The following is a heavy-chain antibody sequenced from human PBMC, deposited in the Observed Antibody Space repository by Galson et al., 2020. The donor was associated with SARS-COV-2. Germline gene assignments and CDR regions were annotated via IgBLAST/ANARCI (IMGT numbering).Heavy chain of an antibody. V-gene: IGHV4-38-2*02. CDR1: GYSISSGYY. CDR3: ARTGDLWRDFDY. Sequence: SETLSLTCTVSGYSISSGYYWGWIRQPPGKGLEWIGSIYHSGSTYYNPSLKSRVTISVDTSKNQFSLKLSSVTAADTAVYYCARTGDLWRDFDYWGQGTLVTVSS. J-gene: IGHJ4*02. D-gene: IGHD3-3*01. CDR2: IYHSGST.